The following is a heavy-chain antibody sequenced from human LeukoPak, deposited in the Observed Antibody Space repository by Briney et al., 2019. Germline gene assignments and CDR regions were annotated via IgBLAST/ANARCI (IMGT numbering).Heavy chain of an antibody. V-gene: IGHV3-21*01. CDR1: GFTFSSYS. CDR3: AKVAIPQDWFDP. D-gene: IGHD2-21*01. CDR2: ISSSSYI. Sequence: GGSLRLSCAASGFTFSSYSMNWVRQAPGKGLEWVSSISSSSYIYYADSVKGRFTISRDNAKNSLYLQMNSLRAEDTAVYYCAKVAIPQDWFDPWGQGTLVTVSS. J-gene: IGHJ5*02.